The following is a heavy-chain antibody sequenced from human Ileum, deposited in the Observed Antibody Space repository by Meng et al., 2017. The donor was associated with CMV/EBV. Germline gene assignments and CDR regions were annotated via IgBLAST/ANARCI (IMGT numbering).Heavy chain of an antibody. J-gene: IGHJ4*02. CDR2: ITGPGTTI. Sequence: QVQLMESGGGLVTPGGSLRLSCAASGFPFSAYYMAWVRQAPGKGLEWVSYITGPGTTINYADSVRGRFTISRDNTKNSLYLQMNSLRADDTAVYYCVRGNYGFDYWGQGALVTVSS. D-gene: IGHD3-10*01. V-gene: IGHV3-11*01. CDR3: VRGNYGFDY. CDR1: GFPFSAYY.